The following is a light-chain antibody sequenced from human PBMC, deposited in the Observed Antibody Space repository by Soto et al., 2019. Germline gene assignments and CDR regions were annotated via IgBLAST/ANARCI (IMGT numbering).Light chain of an antibody. CDR3: QQYCNSPT. V-gene: IGKV3-20*01. CDR2: DAS. J-gene: IGKJ1*01. CDR1: QSVSSSY. Sequence: EIVLTQSPGTLSLSPGERATLSCRSSQSVSSSYLAWYQQKPGQAPRLLIYDASNRATGIPDMFSGSGSGTDFTLAISRLEPEDFAVYYCQQYCNSPTFGQGTKVEIK.